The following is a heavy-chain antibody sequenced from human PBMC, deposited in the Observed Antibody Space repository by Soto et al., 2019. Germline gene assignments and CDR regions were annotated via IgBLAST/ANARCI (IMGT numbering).Heavy chain of an antibody. CDR3: AHRPIVLRKWLRFSAYFDY. CDR1: GFSLSTSGVG. V-gene: IGHV2-5*02. Sequence: SGPTLVKPTQTLTLTCTFSGFSLSTSGVGVGWIRQPPGKALEWLALIYWDDDKRYSPSLKSRLTITKDTSKNQVVLTMTNMDPVDTATYYCAHRPIVLRKWLRFSAYFDYWGQGTLVTVSS. D-gene: IGHD5-12*01. CDR2: IYWDDDK. J-gene: IGHJ4*02.